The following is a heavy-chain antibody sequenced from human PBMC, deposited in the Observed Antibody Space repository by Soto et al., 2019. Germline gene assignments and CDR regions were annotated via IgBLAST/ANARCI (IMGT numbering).Heavy chain of an antibody. Sequence: ASEKVSCKASGYTFTSYYMHWVRQAPGQGLEWMGIINPSGGSTTYAQKFQGRVTMTSDTSTSTVYMELSSLRSEDTAIYYCARLNTALVSVDPWGQGTLVTVSS. V-gene: IGHV1-46*01. D-gene: IGHD5-18*01. CDR3: ARLNTALVSVDP. CDR1: GYTFTSYY. J-gene: IGHJ5*02. CDR2: INPSGGST.